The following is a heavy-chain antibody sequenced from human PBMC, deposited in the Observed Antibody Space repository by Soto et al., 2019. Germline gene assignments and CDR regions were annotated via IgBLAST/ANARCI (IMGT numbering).Heavy chain of an antibody. J-gene: IGHJ4*02. CDR1: GYRFTTYY. Sequence: QVQLVQSGAEVKQPGASVRVSCEASGYRFTTYYIHWVRQAPGQGLEWMGRMNIDTGGTTYAQKFQGRVTMTRDTSISTAYMEVSSLKSDVTAMYYCARDGNFAFRGYSFAFDFWGQGTLVTVSS. CDR3: ARDGNFAFRGYSFAFDF. D-gene: IGHD5-18*01. V-gene: IGHV1-2*06. CDR2: MNIDTGGT.